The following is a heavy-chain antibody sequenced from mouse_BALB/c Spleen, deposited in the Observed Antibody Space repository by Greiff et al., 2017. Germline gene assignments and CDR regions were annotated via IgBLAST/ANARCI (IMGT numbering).Heavy chain of an antibody. CDR3: TREDDYDGFYYAMDY. Sequence: EVKLEESGGGLVKPGGSLKLSCAASGFTFSSYTMSWVRQTPEKRLEWVATISSGGSYTYYPDSVKGRFTISRDNAKNTLYLQMSSLKSEDTAMYYCTREDDYDGFYYAMDYWGQGTSVTVSS. CDR1: GFTFSSYT. J-gene: IGHJ4*01. CDR2: ISSGGSYT. D-gene: IGHD2-4*01. V-gene: IGHV5-6-4*01.